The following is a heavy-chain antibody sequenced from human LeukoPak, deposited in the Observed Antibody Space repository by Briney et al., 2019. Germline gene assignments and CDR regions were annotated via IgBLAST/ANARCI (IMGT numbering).Heavy chain of an antibody. D-gene: IGHD3-10*01. V-gene: IGHV3-7*01. CDR1: GFSFSDAW. CDR3: ARERLLWFGESGAIDY. Sequence: GGSLRLSCAASGFSFSDAWMSWVRQAPGKGLEWVANIKQDGSEKYYVDSVKGRFTISRDNAKNSLYLQMNSLRAEDTAVYYCARERLLWFGESGAIDYWGQGTLVTVSS. J-gene: IGHJ4*02. CDR2: IKQDGSEK.